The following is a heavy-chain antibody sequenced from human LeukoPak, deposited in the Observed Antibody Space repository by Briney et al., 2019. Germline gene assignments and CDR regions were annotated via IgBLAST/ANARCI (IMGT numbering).Heavy chain of an antibody. V-gene: IGHV4-4*07. CDR1: GDSINSYY. Sequence: SETLSLTCSVSGDSINSYYWSWVRQPAGKGLEWVGRIHSSGTTNYNPSFESRLSMSVDTSQNQVSLRLTSLTAADTAVYYCARDRRCLSMACSTPVTSIYYFSHMDVWGTGTTVTVSS. D-gene: IGHD2-2*02. CDR3: ARDRRCLSMACSTPVTSIYYFSHMDV. J-gene: IGHJ6*03. CDR2: IHSSGTT.